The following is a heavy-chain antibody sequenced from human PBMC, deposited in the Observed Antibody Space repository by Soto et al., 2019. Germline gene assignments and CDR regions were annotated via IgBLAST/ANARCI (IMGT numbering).Heavy chain of an antibody. CDR1: GFTFSSHW. J-gene: IGHJ6*02. CDR2: IKQDGSEK. V-gene: IGHV3-7*01. Sequence: EVQLVESGGGLVQPGGSLRLSCAASGFTFSSHWMSWVRQAPGKGLEWVANIKQDGSEKYYVDSVKGRFTISRDNAKNSLYLQMNSLRAEDTAVYYCASQRGYSGYDYYYYYGLDVWGQGTTVTVSS. CDR3: ASQRGYSGYDYYYYYGLDV. D-gene: IGHD5-12*01.